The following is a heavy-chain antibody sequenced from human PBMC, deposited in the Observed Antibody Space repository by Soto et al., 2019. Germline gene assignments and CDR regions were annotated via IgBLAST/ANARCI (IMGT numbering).Heavy chain of an antibody. Sequence: QVQLVQSGAEVKKPGSSVKVSCKASGGTFSSYAISWVRQAPGHGLAWMGGIIPIFGTANYAQKLQGRVTITADKPTSTGYMELSSLRSDDTAVYYCARDVGATVGGTMSWFDPWGQGTLVTVSS. CDR2: IIPIFGTA. CDR3: ARDVGATVGGTMSWFDP. J-gene: IGHJ5*02. D-gene: IGHD1-26*01. CDR1: GGTFSSYA. V-gene: IGHV1-69*06.